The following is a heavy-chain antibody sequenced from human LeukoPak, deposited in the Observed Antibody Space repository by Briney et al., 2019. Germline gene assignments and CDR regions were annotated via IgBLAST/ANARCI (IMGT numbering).Heavy chain of an antibody. CDR1: GFTFSTSG. CDR3: ARGGTYSNYEN. J-gene: IGHJ4*02. D-gene: IGHD4-11*01. V-gene: IGHV3-30*02. CDR2: IRYDGSNT. Sequence: GGSLRLSCATSGFTFSTSGMHWVRQAPGKGLEWVAFIRYDGSNTYHADSVKGRFTVSRDNAKNSLYLQMNSLRAEDTAVYYCARGGTYSNYENWGQGILVTVSS.